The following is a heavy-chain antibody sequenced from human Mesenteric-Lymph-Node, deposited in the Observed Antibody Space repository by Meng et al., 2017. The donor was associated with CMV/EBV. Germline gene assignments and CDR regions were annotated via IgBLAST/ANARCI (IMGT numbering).Heavy chain of an antibody. V-gene: IGHV4-39*07. J-gene: IGHJ4*02. CDR1: GGSISSSSYY. Sequence: GSLRLSCTVSGGSISSSSYYWGWIRQPPGKGLEWIGSIYYSGSTYYNPSLKSRVTISVDTSKNQFSLKLSFVTAADTAVYYCARDSSGFGELLDYWGQGTLVTVSS. CDR3: ARDSSGFGELLDY. D-gene: IGHD3-10*01. CDR2: IYYSGST.